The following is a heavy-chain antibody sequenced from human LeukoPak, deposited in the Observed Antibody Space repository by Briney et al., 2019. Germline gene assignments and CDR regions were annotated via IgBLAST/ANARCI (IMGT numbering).Heavy chain of an antibody. CDR3: AREDYYGSGNYVAWGGAFDV. Sequence: GGSLRLSCEASGFSFSSYWMTWVRQAPGKGLEWVVNIKQDGSEKYYVDSVKGRFTISRDNAKISVFLQMNSLRAEDTAVYYCAREDYYGSGNYVAWGGAFDVWGRGTTVTVSS. CDR1: GFSFSSYW. J-gene: IGHJ3*01. CDR2: IKQDGSEK. D-gene: IGHD3-10*01. V-gene: IGHV3-7*01.